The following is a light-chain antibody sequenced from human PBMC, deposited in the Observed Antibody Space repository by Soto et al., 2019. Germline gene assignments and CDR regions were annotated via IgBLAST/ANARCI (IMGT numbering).Light chain of an antibody. Sequence: ENVLTQSPGTLSLSPGERATLSCRASQSISSSYLAWYQQKPCQTPRLLIYHAASRATGIPDRFSGSGSGTDLTLTISRLEPEDFAVYYCQQYGDSLLTFGGGTKVEIK. J-gene: IGKJ4*01. CDR1: QSISSSY. CDR3: QQYGDSLLT. V-gene: IGKV3-20*01. CDR2: HAA.